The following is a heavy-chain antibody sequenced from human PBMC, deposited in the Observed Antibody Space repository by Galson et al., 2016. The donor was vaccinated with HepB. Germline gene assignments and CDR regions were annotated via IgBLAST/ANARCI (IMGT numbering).Heavy chain of an antibody. CDR1: GFSLSTSEVG. V-gene: IGHV2-5*02. J-gene: IGHJ2*01. CDR2: IYGDEDR. CDR3: AHSRLDYGYYWVWYFDL. Sequence: PALVKPTQTLTLTCTFSGFSLSTSEVGLGWIRQPPGKALAWLALIYGDEDRRYRPSLKSRLTITKDTHNKQVVLIIPNVDPVDTATYYCAHSRLDYGYYWVWYFDLWGRGTLVTVSS. D-gene: IGHD4-17*01.